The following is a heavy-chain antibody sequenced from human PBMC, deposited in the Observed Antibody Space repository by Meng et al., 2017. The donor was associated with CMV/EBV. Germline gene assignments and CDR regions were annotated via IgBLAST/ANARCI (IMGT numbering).Heavy chain of an antibody. V-gene: IGHV3-11*01. D-gene: IGHD3-22*01. J-gene: IGHJ3*02. CDR1: GGSISDYY. CDR2: ISSSGASI. CDR3: ARDETATQSERSAYSPDAFDI. Sequence: LSLTCTVSGGSISDYYMSWIRQAPGKGLEIVSDISSSGASIYYADSVEGRFTISRDNARNSLYLQMNTLRAEDTAVYYCARDETATQSERSAYSPDAFDIWGQGTMVTVSS.